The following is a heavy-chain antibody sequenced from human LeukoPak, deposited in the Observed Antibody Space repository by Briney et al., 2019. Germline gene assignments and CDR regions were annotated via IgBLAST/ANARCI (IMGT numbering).Heavy chain of an antibody. CDR1: GGSISSGDYY. J-gene: IGHJ4*02. CDR2: IYYSGST. D-gene: IGHD3-10*01. Sequence: SQTLSLTCTVSGGSISSGDYYWSWIRQPPGKGLEWIGYIYYSGSTYYNPSLKSRVTISVDTSKNQFSLKLSSVTAADTAVYCCAREGVGRGDFDYWGQGTLVTVSS. CDR3: AREGVGRGDFDY. V-gene: IGHV4-30-4*01.